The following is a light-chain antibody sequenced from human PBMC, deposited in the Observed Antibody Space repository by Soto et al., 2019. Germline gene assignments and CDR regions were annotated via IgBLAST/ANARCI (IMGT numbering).Light chain of an antibody. Sequence: EIVMTQSPATLSVSPGERATLSCRASQSVSSTYLAWYQQKPGQAPRLLIYGAANRATGIPDRFSGSGSGTDFTLTISSLQPDDFATYYCQHYNSYSEAFGQGTKVDIK. CDR1: QSVSSTY. V-gene: IGKV3D-15*01. CDR2: GAA. J-gene: IGKJ1*01. CDR3: QHYNSYSEA.